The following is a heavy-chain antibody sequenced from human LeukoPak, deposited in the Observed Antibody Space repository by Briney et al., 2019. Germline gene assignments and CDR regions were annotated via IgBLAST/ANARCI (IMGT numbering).Heavy chain of an antibody. V-gene: IGHV4-59*01. Sequence: MPSETLSLTCTVSGGSISSYYWSWIRQPPGKGLEWIGYIYYSGSTNYNPSLKSRVTISVDTSKNQFSLKLSSVTAADTAVYYCAREERDPFTIDYWGQGTLVTVSS. J-gene: IGHJ4*02. CDR2: IYYSGST. CDR1: GGSISSYY. CDR3: AREERDPFTIDY.